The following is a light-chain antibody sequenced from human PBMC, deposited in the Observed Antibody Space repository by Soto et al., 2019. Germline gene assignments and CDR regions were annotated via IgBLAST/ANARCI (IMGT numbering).Light chain of an antibody. CDR1: QSVSSY. CDR2: DAS. J-gene: IGKJ5*01. Sequence: EIVLTQSPATLSLSPGERATLSCRASQSVSSYLAWFQQTPGQAPRLLIYDASNRATDIPARFSGSGSGTDFTLTISGLEPEDFAVYYCQQRSKWPPTFGQGTRLEIK. V-gene: IGKV3-11*01. CDR3: QQRSKWPPT.